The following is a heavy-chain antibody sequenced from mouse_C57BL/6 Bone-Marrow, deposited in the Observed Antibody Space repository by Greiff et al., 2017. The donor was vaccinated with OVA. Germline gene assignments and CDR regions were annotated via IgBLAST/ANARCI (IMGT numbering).Heavy chain of an antibody. V-gene: IGHV1-81*01. CDR1: GYTFTSYG. Sequence: QVHVKQSGAELARPGASVKLSCKASGYTFTSYGISWVKQRPGQGLEWIGEIYPGSGNTYYNEKFKGKATLTADKSSSTAYMELRSLTSEDSAVSVCCYGVVKACLAYWGQGTLVTVSA. CDR2: IYPGSGNT. J-gene: IGHJ3*01. CDR3: CYGVVKACLAY. D-gene: IGHD1-2*01.